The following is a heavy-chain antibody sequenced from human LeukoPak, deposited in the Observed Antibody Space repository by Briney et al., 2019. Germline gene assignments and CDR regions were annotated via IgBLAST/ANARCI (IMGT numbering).Heavy chain of an antibody. V-gene: IGHV1-2*02. CDR3: ARGALYNWNYVLFDY. J-gene: IGHJ4*02. CDR2: INPNSGGT. CDR1: GYTFTGYY. D-gene: IGHD1-7*01. Sequence: GASVKVSCKASGYTFTGYYMHWVRQAPGQGLEWMGWINPNSGGTNCAQKFQGRVTMTRDTSISTAYMELSRLRSDDTAVYYCARGALYNWNYVLFDYWGQGTLVTVSS.